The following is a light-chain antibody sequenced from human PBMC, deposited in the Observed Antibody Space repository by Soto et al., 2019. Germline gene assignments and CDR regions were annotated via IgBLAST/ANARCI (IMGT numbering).Light chain of an antibody. J-gene: IGKJ1*01. CDR1: QTSSSW. CDR3: QHYNSYSEA. Sequence: IQRTQAPSTLSASLGDRVTITCRASQTSSSWLAWYQQKPGKAPKLLIYKASTLKSGVPSRFSGSGSGTEFTLTISSLQPDDFATYYCQHYNSYSEAFGQGTKVDIK. V-gene: IGKV1-5*03. CDR2: KAS.